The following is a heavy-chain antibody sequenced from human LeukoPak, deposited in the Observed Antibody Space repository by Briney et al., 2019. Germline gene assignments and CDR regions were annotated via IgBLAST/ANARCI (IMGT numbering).Heavy chain of an antibody. CDR1: GYTFTSYG. J-gene: IGHJ5*02. CDR2: ISAYNGNT. D-gene: IGHD1-26*01. Sequence: GASVKVSCKASGYTFTSYGISWVRQAPGQGLEWMGWISAYNGNTNYAQKFQGRVTMTRDMSTSTDYMELSSLRSEDTAIYYCARDNSVGDNAWWFDPWGQGTPVTVSS. V-gene: IGHV1-18*01. CDR3: ARDNSVGDNAWWFDP.